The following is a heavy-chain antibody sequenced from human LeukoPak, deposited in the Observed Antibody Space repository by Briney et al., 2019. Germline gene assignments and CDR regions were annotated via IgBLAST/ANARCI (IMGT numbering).Heavy chain of an antibody. D-gene: IGHD4-23*01. Sequence: PGGSLRLSCAASGFTFSSYSMNWARQAPGKGLEWVSSISSSSSYIYYADSVKGRFTISRDNAKNSLYLQMNSLRAEDTAVYYCDVYGGNSEDYWGQGTLVTVSS. J-gene: IGHJ4*02. V-gene: IGHV3-21*01. CDR2: ISSSSSYI. CDR3: DVYGGNSEDY. CDR1: GFTFSSYS.